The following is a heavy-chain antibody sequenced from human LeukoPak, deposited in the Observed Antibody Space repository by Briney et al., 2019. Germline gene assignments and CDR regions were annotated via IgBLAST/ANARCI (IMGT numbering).Heavy chain of an antibody. CDR2: ISGSGGST. Sequence: PGGSLRLSCAASGFTFSSYAMSWVRQAPGKGLEWVSAISGSGGSTYYADSVKGRFTISRDNAKNSLYLQMNSLRAEDTAVYYCARDGEWLVGEFDPWGQGTLVTVSS. V-gene: IGHV3-23*01. J-gene: IGHJ5*02. CDR3: ARDGEWLVGEFDP. D-gene: IGHD6-19*01. CDR1: GFTFSSYA.